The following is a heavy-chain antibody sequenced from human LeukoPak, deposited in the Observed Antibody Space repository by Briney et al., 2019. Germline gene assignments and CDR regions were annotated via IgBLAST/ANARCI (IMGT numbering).Heavy chain of an antibody. CDR1: GGTISSHY. CDR2: IYYSGST. V-gene: IGHV4-59*11. CDR3: ASSSGRFREYYFDY. D-gene: IGHD1-26*01. Sequence: PSETLSLTCAVSGGTISSHYWSWIRQPPGKGLKWIGCIYYSGSTKYNSSLKSLVTISVDTCKNQFSLKLSSVDAAGTAVYYCASSSGRFREYYFDYWGQGTLVTVSS. J-gene: IGHJ4*02.